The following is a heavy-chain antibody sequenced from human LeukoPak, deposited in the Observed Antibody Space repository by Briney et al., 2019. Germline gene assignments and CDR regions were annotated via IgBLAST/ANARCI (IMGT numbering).Heavy chain of an antibody. CDR2: ISSEGSQR. J-gene: IGHJ4*02. V-gene: IGHV3-30*18. CDR1: GFTFSTLG. CDR3: VKEDKDTYYFDY. Sequence: PGRSLRLSCAASGFTFSTLGMHWVRQAPGKGPEWLTIISSEGSQRHFADSVKGRFTISRDNSKNMLYLQMNSLGAEDTAVYYCVKEDKDTYYFDYWGQGTLVTVSS.